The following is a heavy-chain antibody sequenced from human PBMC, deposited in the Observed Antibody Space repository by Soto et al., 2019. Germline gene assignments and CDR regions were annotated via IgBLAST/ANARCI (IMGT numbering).Heavy chain of an antibody. Sequence: QVQLQQWGAGLLKPSETLSLTCAVYGGSFSGYYWSWIRQPPGKGLEWIGEINHSGSTNYNPSLKSRVTISVDTSKNQFALTLSSVTAADTAVYYCARGYSGSYSLLGAPGRRARYFDYWGQGTLVTVSS. V-gene: IGHV4-34*01. CDR3: ARGYSGSYSLLGAPGRRARYFDY. CDR2: INHSGST. CDR1: GGSFSGYY. J-gene: IGHJ4*02. D-gene: IGHD1-26*01.